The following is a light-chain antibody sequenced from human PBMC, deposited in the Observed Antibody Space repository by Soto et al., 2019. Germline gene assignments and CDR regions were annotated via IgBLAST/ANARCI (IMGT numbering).Light chain of an antibody. V-gene: IGLV1-40*01. CDR1: SSNIGAGYD. CDR2: GNS. J-gene: IGLJ3*02. CDR3: QSYDSSLSGV. Sequence: QSALTQPPSVSGAPGQRVTISCTGSSSNIGAGYDVHWYQQLPGTAPKLLIYGNSNRPSGVPDRFSGSKSGTSASLAITGLQAEDEADYYCQSYDSSLSGVFGGGTNLTVL.